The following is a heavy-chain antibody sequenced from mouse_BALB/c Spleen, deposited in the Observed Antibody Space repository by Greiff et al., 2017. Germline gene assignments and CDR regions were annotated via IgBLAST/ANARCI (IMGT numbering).Heavy chain of an antibody. V-gene: IGHV1-80*01. CDR2: IYPGDGDT. J-gene: IGHJ2*01. CDR1: GYAFSSYW. CDR3: ARNYRYYFDY. D-gene: IGHD2-14*01. Sequence: VKLVESGAELVRPGSSVKISCKASGYAFSSYWMNWVKQRPGQGLEWIGQIYPGDGDTNYNGKFKGKATLTADKSSSTAYMQLSSLTSEDSAVYCCARNYRYYFDYWGQGTTLTVSS.